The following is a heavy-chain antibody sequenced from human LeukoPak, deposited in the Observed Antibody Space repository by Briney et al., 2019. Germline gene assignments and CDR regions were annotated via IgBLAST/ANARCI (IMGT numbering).Heavy chain of an antibody. J-gene: IGHJ4*02. Sequence: GGSLRLSCAASGFTFSSYGMHWVRQAPGKGLEWVAVIWYDGSNKYYADSVKGRLTISRDNSKNTLYLQMNSLRAEDTAVYYCARDRVSSSGYHYKGIDYWGQGTLVTVSS. CDR2: IWYDGSNK. CDR3: ARDRVSSSGYHYKGIDY. V-gene: IGHV3-33*01. CDR1: GFTFSSYG. D-gene: IGHD3-22*01.